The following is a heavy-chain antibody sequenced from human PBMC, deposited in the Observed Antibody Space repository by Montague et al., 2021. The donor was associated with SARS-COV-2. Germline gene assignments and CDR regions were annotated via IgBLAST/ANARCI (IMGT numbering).Heavy chain of an antibody. CDR2: ISSSSSFR. D-gene: IGHD3-3*01. V-gene: IGHV3-11*05. CDR1: GFTFSDYY. CDR3: GRARITFFGVVIGPLDY. J-gene: IGHJ4*02. Sequence: SLRLSCEAYGFTFSDYYMSWIRQAPGKGLEWVSYISSSSSFRNYXDSXNVRFTISRDNAKNSLYLQMNSLRAEDTAVYFCGRARITFFGVVIGPLDYWGQGTLVTVSS.